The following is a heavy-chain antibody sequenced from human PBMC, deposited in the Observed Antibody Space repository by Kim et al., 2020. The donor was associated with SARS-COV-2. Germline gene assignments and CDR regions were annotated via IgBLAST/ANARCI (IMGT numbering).Heavy chain of an antibody. D-gene: IGHD3-10*01. Sequence: GGSLRLSCAASGFTFSSYAMHWVRQAPGKGLEWVAVISYDGTNKYYVDSVKGRFTISRDTSKKTLYLQMNSLRVADTAVYYCATVEGFRELYYHLDYWGQGTLVTVSS. CDR3: ATVEGFRELYYHLDY. CDR2: ISYDGTNK. J-gene: IGHJ4*02. CDR1: GFTFSSYA. V-gene: IGHV3-30*04.